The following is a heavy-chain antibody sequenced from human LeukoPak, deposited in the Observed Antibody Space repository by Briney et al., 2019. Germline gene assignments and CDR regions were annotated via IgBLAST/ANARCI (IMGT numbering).Heavy chain of an antibody. Sequence: GGSLRLSGAASGFTFSSYGMHWVRQAPGKGLEWVAVISYDGSNKYYADSVKGRFTISRDNSKNTLYLQMNSLRAEDTAVYYCAKVGGSSGWYSDYWGQGTLVTVSS. CDR1: GFTFSSYG. CDR3: AKVGGSSGWYSDY. CDR2: ISYDGSNK. D-gene: IGHD6-19*01. J-gene: IGHJ4*02. V-gene: IGHV3-30*18.